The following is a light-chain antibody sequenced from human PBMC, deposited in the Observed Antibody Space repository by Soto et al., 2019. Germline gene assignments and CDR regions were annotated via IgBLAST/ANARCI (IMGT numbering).Light chain of an antibody. CDR3: QQYGSSPLT. CDR1: QSVTSGY. V-gene: IGKV3-20*01. J-gene: IGKJ4*01. CDR2: GAS. Sequence: EFLLTQSPGTLSLSPGEGATLSCRASQSVTSGYLAWYQQKPGQAPRLLIYGASNRATGIPDRFSGSGSGTDFTLTISRLEPEDFAVYYCQQYGSSPLTFGGGTKVEIE.